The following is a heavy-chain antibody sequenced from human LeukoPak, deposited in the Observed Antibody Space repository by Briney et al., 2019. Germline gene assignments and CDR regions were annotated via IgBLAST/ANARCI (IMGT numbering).Heavy chain of an antibody. V-gene: IGHV1-69*05. CDR2: IIPIFGTA. CDR3: AGSFIVLMVYARDNWFDP. Sequence: SVKVSCKASGGTFSSYAISWVRQAPGQGLEWMGRIIPIFGTANYAQKFQGRVTITTDESTGTAYMELSSLRSEDTAVYYCAGSFIVLMVYARDNWFDPWGQGTLVTVSS. D-gene: IGHD2-8*01. CDR1: GGTFSSYA. J-gene: IGHJ5*02.